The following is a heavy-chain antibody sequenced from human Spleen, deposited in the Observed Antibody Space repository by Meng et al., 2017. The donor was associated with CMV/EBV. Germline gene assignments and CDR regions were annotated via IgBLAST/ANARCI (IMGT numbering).Heavy chain of an antibody. CDR3: ARQYWYSGSYYFDY. J-gene: IGHJ4*02. V-gene: IGHV5-51*01. CDR2: IYPGDSDT. D-gene: IGHD1-26*01. Sequence: SGYSFTSYWVGWVRQMPGKGLEWMGIIYPGDSDTRYSPSFQGQVTISADKSISTAYLQWSSLKASDTAMYYCARQYWYSGSYYFDYWGQGTLVTVSS. CDR1: GYSFTSYW.